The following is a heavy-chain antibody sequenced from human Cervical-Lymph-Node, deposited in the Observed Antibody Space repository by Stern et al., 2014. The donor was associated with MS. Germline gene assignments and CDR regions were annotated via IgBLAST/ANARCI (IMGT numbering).Heavy chain of an antibody. Sequence: EEQLVESGGSLVRPGGSLRLSCAASGLTLSNCAMSWVRQAPGKGLEWVYAISSRGDKLLYADSVKGRFTVSRDISKNTLFLQMNSLRVEDTAVYYCAKEIRPNDYWGQGTLVTVSS. D-gene: IGHD3-16*01. CDR3: AKEIRPNDY. V-gene: IGHV3-23*04. CDR1: GLTLSNCA. CDR2: ISSRGDKL. J-gene: IGHJ4*02.